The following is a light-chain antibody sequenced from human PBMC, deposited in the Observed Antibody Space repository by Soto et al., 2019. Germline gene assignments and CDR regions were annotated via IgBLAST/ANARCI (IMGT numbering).Light chain of an antibody. Sequence: EIVLTQSPGTLSLSPGERATLSCRAGQSVTSNYLAWYQQKPGQAPRLLTYGASNRATGMPDRFSGSGSETDFTLTISRLEPEDCGVYYCQQYSRSPRTFGQGTKVDSK. V-gene: IGKV3-20*01. CDR3: QQYSRSPRT. CDR2: GAS. J-gene: IGKJ1*01. CDR1: QSVTSNY.